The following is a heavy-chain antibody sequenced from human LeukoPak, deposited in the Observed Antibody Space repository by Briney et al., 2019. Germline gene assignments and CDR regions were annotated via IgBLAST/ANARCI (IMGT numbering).Heavy chain of an antibody. Sequence: GGSLRLSCAASGFTFSSYAMHWVRQAPGKGLEYVSAISSNGGSTYYANSVKGRFTISRDNSKNTLYLQMGSLRAEDMAVYYCARGNSSGWYYNFLVDYWGQGTLVTVSS. CDR1: GFTFSSYA. D-gene: IGHD6-19*01. CDR2: ISSNGGST. V-gene: IGHV3-64*01. CDR3: ARGNSSGWYYNFLVDY. J-gene: IGHJ4*02.